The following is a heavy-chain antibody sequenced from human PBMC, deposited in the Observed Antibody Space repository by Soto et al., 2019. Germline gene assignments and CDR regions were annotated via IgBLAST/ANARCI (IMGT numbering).Heavy chain of an antibody. CDR3: ALGKYQLLPGDNWFDP. D-gene: IGHD2-2*01. Sequence: QVQLQESGPGLVKPSETLSLTCTVSGGSISSYYWSWIRQPPGKGLEWIGYIYYSGSTNYNPSLKSRVTISVDTSKNQFSLKLGSVTAADTAVYYCALGKYQLLPGDNWFDPWGQGTLVTVSS. CDR1: GGSISSYY. V-gene: IGHV4-59*08. J-gene: IGHJ5*02. CDR2: IYYSGST.